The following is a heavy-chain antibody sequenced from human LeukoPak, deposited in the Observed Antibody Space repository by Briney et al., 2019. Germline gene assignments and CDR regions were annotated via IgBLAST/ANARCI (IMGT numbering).Heavy chain of an antibody. J-gene: IGHJ5*02. V-gene: IGHV3-30*02. CDR2: IYPDGINK. D-gene: IGHD3-3*01. CDR1: GFTFTTYG. CDR3: AKDWSGNYNWFDP. Sequence: GGSLRLSCAASGFTFTTYGMHWVRQAPGKGLEWVACIYPDGINKDYADSVKGRFIISRDNSKNTLYLQMNSLRAEDTAVYYCAKDWSGNYNWFDPWGQGTQVTVSS.